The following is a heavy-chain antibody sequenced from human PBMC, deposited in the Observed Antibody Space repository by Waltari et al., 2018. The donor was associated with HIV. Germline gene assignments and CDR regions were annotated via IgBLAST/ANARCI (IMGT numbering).Heavy chain of an antibody. CDR2: IYYSGST. Sequence: QVQLQESGPGLVKPSETLSLTCTVSGGSISSYYWSWIRQPPGTGLEWIGYIYYSGSTNYNPSLKSRVTISVDTSKNQFSLKLSSVTAADTAVYYCARGGGYYYGSGSYLYYCDYWGQGTLVTVSS. J-gene: IGHJ4*02. CDR1: GGSISSYY. CDR3: ARGGGYYYGSGSYLYYCDY. D-gene: IGHD3-10*01. V-gene: IGHV4-59*01.